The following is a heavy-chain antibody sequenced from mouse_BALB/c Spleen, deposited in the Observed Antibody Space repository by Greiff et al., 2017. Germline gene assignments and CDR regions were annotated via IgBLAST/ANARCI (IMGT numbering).Heavy chain of an antibody. D-gene: IGHD1-1*01. CDR3: AREIYYYCRNAMDY. Sequence: VQRVESGPGLVAPSQSLSITCTVSGFSLTGYGVNWVRQPPGKGLEWLGMIWGDGSTDYNSALKSRLSISKDNSKSQVFLKMNSLQTDDTARYYCAREIYYYCRNAMDYWSQGTSVTVSS. CDR2: IWGDGST. J-gene: IGHJ4*01. V-gene: IGHV2-6-7*01. CDR1: GFSLTGYG.